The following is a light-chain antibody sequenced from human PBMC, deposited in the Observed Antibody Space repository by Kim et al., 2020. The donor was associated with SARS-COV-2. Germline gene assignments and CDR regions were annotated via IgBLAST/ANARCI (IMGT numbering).Light chain of an antibody. CDR1: SLRNYY. Sequence: SSELTQDPAVSVALGQTVRITCQGDSLRNYYASCYQQKPGQAPALVIYGKTNRPSGIPDRFSGSSSGNTASLTITGAQAEDEADYYCHSRDSSGNTWVLG. CDR2: GKT. V-gene: IGLV3-19*01. CDR3: HSRDSSGNTWV. J-gene: IGLJ3*02.